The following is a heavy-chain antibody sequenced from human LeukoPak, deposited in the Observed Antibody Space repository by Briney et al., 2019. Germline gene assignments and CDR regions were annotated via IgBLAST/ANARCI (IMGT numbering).Heavy chain of an antibody. V-gene: IGHV1-18*01. J-gene: IGHJ4*02. CDR3: ARGGTFYPSIDY. CDR2: VSAYNGKT. CDR1: GYTFTTSY. Sequence: ASVKVSCKASGYTFTTSYINWVRQAPGQGLEWMGWVSAYNGKTSYAQRFQGRVTMTTDSSTSTAYMDLASLRSDDTAVYYCARGGTFYPSIDYWGQGTLVIVSS. D-gene: IGHD1-26*01.